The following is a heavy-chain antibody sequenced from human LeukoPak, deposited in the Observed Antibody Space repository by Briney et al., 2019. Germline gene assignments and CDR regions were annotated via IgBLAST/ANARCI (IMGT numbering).Heavy chain of an antibody. CDR3: ATAKDYYGSGSYWQTDY. V-gene: IGHV1-24*01. CDR1: GYTLTELS. Sequence: ASVKVSCKVSGYTLTELSMHWVRQAPGKGLEWMGGFDPEDGETIYAQKFQGRVTMTEDTSTDTAYMELSSLRSEDTAVYYCATAKDYYGSGSYWQTDYWGQGTQVTVSS. CDR2: FDPEDGET. J-gene: IGHJ4*02. D-gene: IGHD3-10*01.